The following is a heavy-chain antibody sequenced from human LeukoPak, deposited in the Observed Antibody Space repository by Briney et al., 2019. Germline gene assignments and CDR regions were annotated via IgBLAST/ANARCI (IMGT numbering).Heavy chain of an antibody. J-gene: IGHJ6*03. CDR3: AREVFTMVRGVHYYYYYMDV. D-gene: IGHD3-10*01. Sequence: LSLTCAVYGGSFSGYYWSWIRQAPGKGLEWVSYISSSGSTIYYADSVKGRFTISRDNAKNSLYLQMNSLRAEDTAVYYCAREVFTMVRGVHYYYYYMDVWGKGTTVTISS. CDR1: GGSFSGYY. V-gene: IGHV3-11*01. CDR2: ISSSGSTI.